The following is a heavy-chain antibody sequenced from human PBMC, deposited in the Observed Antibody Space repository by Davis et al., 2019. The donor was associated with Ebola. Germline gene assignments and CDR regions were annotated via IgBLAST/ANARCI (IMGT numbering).Heavy chain of an antibody. Sequence: GESLKISCTDSVITFSSYAMTWVRQAPGKGLEWVSAISGSGGSTYYADSVKGRFTISRDNAKNSLYLQMNSLRAEDTAVYYCARDGATFGGVIADYWGQGTLVTVSS. CDR2: ISGSGGST. J-gene: IGHJ4*02. CDR3: ARDGATFGGVIADY. V-gene: IGHV3-23*01. CDR1: VITFSSYA. D-gene: IGHD3-16*02.